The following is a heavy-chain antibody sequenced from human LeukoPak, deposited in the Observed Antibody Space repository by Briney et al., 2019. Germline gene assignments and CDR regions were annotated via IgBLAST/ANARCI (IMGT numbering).Heavy chain of an antibody. CDR3: ARDGELPAFHIVDGLNPFDY. V-gene: IGHV1-18*01. Sequence: ASVTVSFKASGYTFTSYGISWVRQAPGQGLEWMGWISAYNGNTNYAQKLQGRVTMTTDTSTSTAYMELRSLRSDDTAVYYCARDGELPAFHIVDGLNPFDYWGQGTLVSVSS. J-gene: IGHJ4*02. CDR1: GYTFTSYG. D-gene: IGHD1-7*01. CDR2: ISAYNGNT.